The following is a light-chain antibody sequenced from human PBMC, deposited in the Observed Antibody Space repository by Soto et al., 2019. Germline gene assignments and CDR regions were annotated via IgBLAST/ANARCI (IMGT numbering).Light chain of an antibody. V-gene: IGKV1-5*01. CDR3: QQYNSHDDIA. CDR1: QTISSW. CDR2: DAS. Sequence: DIQMTQSPSTLSGSVGDRVTITCRASQTISSWLAWYQQKPGKAPNLLIYDASSLQSGVPSRFSGSGSGTEFTLTISSLQPDDSATYYCQQYNSHDDIAFGRGTKVEIK. J-gene: IGKJ4*01.